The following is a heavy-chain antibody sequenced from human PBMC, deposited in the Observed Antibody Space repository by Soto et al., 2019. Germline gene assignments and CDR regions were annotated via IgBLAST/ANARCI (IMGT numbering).Heavy chain of an antibody. D-gene: IGHD5-12*01. CDR3: AREGIVATIYYCDY. CDR1: GDSVSSNSAA. Sequence: PSQTLSLTCDISGDSVSSNSAAWNWIRLSPSRGLEWLGRTYYRSKWYYDYAVSVKSRITINPDTSKNQFSLQLNSVTPEDTAVYYCAREGIVATIYYCDYWGQGTLVTVS. J-gene: IGHJ4*02. V-gene: IGHV6-1*01. CDR2: TYYRSKWYY.